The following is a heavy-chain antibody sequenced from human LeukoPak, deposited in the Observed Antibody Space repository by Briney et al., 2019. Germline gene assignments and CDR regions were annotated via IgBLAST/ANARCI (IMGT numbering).Heavy chain of an antibody. CDR1: GYTFTHNW. CDR2: IFPADSNT. V-gene: IGHV5-51*01. D-gene: IGHD1-14*01. J-gene: IGHJ4*02. CDR3: ARHRATGTWSDFDY. Sequence: GESLKISCKVSGYTFTHNWIGWVRQKPGRGLEWMGVIFPADSNTAYNSSFRGQVTISVDKSIDTAYLQWGSLKASDSAIYYCARHRATGTWSDFDYWGQGTVVTVSS.